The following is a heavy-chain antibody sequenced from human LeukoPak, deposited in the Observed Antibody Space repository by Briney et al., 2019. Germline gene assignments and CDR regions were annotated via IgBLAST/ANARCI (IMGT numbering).Heavy chain of an antibody. D-gene: IGHD3-16*02. CDR1: GGSINSYW. V-gene: IGHV4-4*07. CDR2: IYMTGRT. CDR3: ARAGYTISSYRFDY. Sequence: SETLSLICSVSGGSINSYWWSWIRQPAGKGLGFIGRIYMTGRTNYNPSPKSRVSMSVDTSKNKFSLELRSVTAADTAVYFCARAGYTISSYRFDYWGPGALVTVSP. J-gene: IGHJ4*02.